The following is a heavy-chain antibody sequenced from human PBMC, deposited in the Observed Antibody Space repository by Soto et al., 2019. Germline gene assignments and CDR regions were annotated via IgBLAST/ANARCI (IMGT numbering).Heavy chain of an antibody. CDR1: GGSISSSSYY. J-gene: IGHJ6*02. D-gene: IGHD6-6*01. V-gene: IGHV4-39*01. CDR2: IYYSGST. CDR3: ARQSSSYYYYYGMDV. Sequence: PSETLSLTXTVSGGSISSSSYYWGWIRQPPGKGLEWIGSIYYSGSTYYNPSLKSRVTISVDTSKNQFSLKLSSVTAADTAVYYCARQSSSYYYYYGMDVWGQGTTVTVS.